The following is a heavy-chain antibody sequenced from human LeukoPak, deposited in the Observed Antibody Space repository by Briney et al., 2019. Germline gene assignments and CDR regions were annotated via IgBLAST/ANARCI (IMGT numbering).Heavy chain of an antibody. Sequence: SETLSLTCTVSSDSINSYYWSWIRQPPGKGLEWIGYIYYSGSTNYNPSLKSRVTMSVDTSKKQFSLKLSSVTAAGTAVYYCARASTVTTYYFDYWGQGTLVTVSP. D-gene: IGHD4-17*01. V-gene: IGHV4-59*01. CDR1: SDSINSYY. J-gene: IGHJ4*02. CDR2: IYYSGST. CDR3: ARASTVTTYYFDY.